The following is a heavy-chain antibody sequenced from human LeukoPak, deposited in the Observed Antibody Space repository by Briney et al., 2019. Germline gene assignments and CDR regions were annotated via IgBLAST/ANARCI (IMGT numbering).Heavy chain of an antibody. Sequence: SETLSLTCTVSGGSISNYYWTWIRQPPGKGLEWIGYIYYSGSTNYNPSLKSRFTISLDTSRDQFSLRLSSVTAADTAVYYCARCNWKHGWFDPWGQGTLLTVSS. CDR3: ARCNWKHGWFDP. V-gene: IGHV4-59*01. D-gene: IGHD1-20*01. J-gene: IGHJ5*02. CDR2: IYYSGST. CDR1: GGSISNYY.